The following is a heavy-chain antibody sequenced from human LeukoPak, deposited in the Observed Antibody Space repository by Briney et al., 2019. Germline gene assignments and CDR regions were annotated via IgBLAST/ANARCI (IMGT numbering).Heavy chain of an antibody. V-gene: IGHV3-21*01. CDR1: GFTFKTYA. CDR3: VRENHGSFDY. Sequence: GGSLRLSCAASGFTFKTYAMSWVRQAPGKGLEWVSCISSRSTYIFYSDSVRGRFAISRDDARNSLHLQLNSLRAEDTAVYYCVRENHGSFDYWGQGSLVTVSS. D-gene: IGHD1-14*01. J-gene: IGHJ4*02. CDR2: ISSRSTYI.